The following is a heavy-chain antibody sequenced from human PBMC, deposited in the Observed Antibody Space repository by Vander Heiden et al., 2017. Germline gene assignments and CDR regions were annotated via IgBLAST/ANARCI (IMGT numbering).Heavy chain of an antibody. CDR2: IWYDGSNN. CDR1: GFTVSRQG. CDR3: AREGYNSSGYYHFDY. J-gene: IGHJ4*02. Sequence: QVPRVASGGGGVPPGWSLRRPCAASGFTVSRQGMHWVGQAAGKGLGWVAVIWYDGSNNYYEDSVKGRFTISRDNSKNTLYLQMNRMRAEDTAVYYCAREGYNSSGYYHFDYWGQGTLVTVSS. V-gene: IGHV3-33*01. D-gene: IGHD3-22*01.